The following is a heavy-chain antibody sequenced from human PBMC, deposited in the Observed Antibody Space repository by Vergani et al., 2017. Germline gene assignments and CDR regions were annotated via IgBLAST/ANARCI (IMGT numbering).Heavy chain of an antibody. CDR3: VYRSTGCGTTGCVDPCYYYYCEDG. CDR2: FYWNDDQ. CDR1: GFSLNTRGVR. Sequence: QITLKESGPTLVKSTQPLTLICTFSGFSLNTRGVRVASIRQPPGKALDWLALFYWNDDQHYSPSLNNRVTITNDTSKNQVVLTMTNMGYVDTGTYYCVYRSTGCGTTGCVDPCYYYYCEDGGGERTTVAGSS. D-gene: IGHD1-7*01. V-gene: IGHV2-5*04. J-gene: IGHJ6*03.